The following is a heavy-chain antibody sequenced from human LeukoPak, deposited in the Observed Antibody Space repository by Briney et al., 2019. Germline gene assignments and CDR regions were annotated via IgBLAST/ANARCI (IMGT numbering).Heavy chain of an antibody. J-gene: IGHJ4*02. V-gene: IGHV4-28*03. CDR2: IYYGGST. Sequence: PSETLSLTCAVSGYSISSSNWWGWIRQPPGKGLEWIGYIYYGGSTYYNPSLRSRVTMSVDTSTNQVSLKLSSVTAADTAVYYCARGVDPAAYDYWGQGTLVTVSS. CDR1: GYSISSSNW. D-gene: IGHD2-2*01. CDR3: ARGVDPAAYDY.